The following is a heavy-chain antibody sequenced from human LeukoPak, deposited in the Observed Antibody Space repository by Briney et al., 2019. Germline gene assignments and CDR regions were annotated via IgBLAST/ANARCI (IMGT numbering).Heavy chain of an antibody. J-gene: IGHJ4*02. CDR1: GFTFSSYA. CDR2: ISGSGGST. Sequence: GGSLRLSCAASGFTFSSYAMHWVRQAPGKGLEWVSAISGSGGSTYYADSVKGRFTISRDNSKNTLYLQMNSLRAEDTAVYYCAKVLGSREGFDYWGQGTLVTVSS. D-gene: IGHD6-13*01. CDR3: AKVLGSREGFDY. V-gene: IGHV3-23*01.